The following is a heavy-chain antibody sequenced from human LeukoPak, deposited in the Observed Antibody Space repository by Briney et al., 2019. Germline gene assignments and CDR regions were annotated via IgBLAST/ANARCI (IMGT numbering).Heavy chain of an antibody. CDR2: TYYRSKWYN. D-gene: IGHD5-18*01. J-gene: IGHJ3*02. Sequence: SQTLSLTCAISGDSVSSNSAAWNWIRQSPSRGLEWLGRTYYRSKWYNDYAVSVKSRITINPDTSKNQFSLQLNSVTPEDTAVYYCARGVDTAMVMADAFDIWGQGTMVTVSS. V-gene: IGHV6-1*01. CDR3: ARGVDTAMVMADAFDI. CDR1: GDSVSSNSAA.